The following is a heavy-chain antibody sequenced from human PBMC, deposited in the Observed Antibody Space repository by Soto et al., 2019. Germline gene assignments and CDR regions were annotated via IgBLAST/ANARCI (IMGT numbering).Heavy chain of an antibody. J-gene: IGHJ4*02. Sequence: VQVVESGGGLIQPGGSLRLSCEVSGLSVTANYMSWVRQAPGKGLEWVSVIFSGGGTDYVDSVKGRFTISRDISKSTLYLQMNSLRAEDTAVYYCHGYGYWGQGTLVTVSS. CDR3: HGYGY. CDR1: GLSVTANY. V-gene: IGHV3-53*01. CDR2: IFSGGGT. D-gene: IGHD5-12*01.